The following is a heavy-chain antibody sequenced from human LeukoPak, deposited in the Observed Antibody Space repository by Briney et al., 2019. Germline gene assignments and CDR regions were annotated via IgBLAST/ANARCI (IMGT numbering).Heavy chain of an antibody. J-gene: IGHJ5*02. Sequence: SETLSLTCTVSGGSISSYYWSWIRQPPGKGLEWIGYIYYSGSTNYNPSLKSRVTISVDTSENQFSLKLSSVTAADTAVYYCARDHRPLADEGLNWFDPWGQGTLVTVSS. CDR2: IYYSGST. V-gene: IGHV4-59*01. CDR3: ARDHRPLADEGLNWFDP. CDR1: GGSISSYY. D-gene: IGHD3-3*02.